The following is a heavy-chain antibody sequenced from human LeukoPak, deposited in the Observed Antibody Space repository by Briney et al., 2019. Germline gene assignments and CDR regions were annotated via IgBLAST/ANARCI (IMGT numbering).Heavy chain of an antibody. V-gene: IGHV3-23*01. D-gene: IGHD3-10*01. CDR1: GVTFSSYA. CDR2: ISGSGGST. Sequence: GGSLRLSCAASGVTFSSYAMSWVRQAPGKGLEWVSAISGSGGSTYYADSVKGRFTISRDNSKNTLYLQMNSLRAEDTAVYYCAKSVVLLWFGELFPHDYWGQGTLVTVSS. CDR3: AKSVVLLWFGELFPHDY. J-gene: IGHJ4*02.